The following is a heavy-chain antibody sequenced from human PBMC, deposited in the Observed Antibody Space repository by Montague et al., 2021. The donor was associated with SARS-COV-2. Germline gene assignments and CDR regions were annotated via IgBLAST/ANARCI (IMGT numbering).Heavy chain of an antibody. CDR1: GFTLNEFW. Sequence: SLRLSCAASGFTLNEFWMHWIRQAPGKGLAWVSRIDPTGAMINYADSVRGRFIISRDNAKNTVYLQMDSLGADDTAVYYCGRHPFGPRDLWGQGTLVTVSS. CDR3: GRHPFGPRDL. CDR2: IDPTGAMI. V-gene: IGHV3-74*01. D-gene: IGHD3-10*01. J-gene: IGHJ5*02.